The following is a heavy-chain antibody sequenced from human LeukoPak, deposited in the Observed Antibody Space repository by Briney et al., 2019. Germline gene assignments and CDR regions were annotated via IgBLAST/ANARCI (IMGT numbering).Heavy chain of an antibody. Sequence: TSVKVSSKASGYTFTSYGISWVRQAPGQGLEWMGWISAYNDKTNYAQKLQGRVTITTDTSTSTAYMELRSLRSDDTAVYYCARDPVTYYYDSSGYPSASWFDPWGQGNLVTVSS. CDR3: ARDPVTYYYDSSGYPSASWFDP. J-gene: IGHJ5*02. CDR1: GYTFTSYG. V-gene: IGHV1-18*01. D-gene: IGHD3-22*01. CDR2: ISAYNDKT.